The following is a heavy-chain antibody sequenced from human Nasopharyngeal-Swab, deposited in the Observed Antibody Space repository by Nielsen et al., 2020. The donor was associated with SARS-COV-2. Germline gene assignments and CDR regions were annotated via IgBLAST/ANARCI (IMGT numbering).Heavy chain of an antibody. CDR2: IDWDDHK. J-gene: IGHJ6*02. D-gene: IGHD2-21*02. Sequence: SGPTLVKPTQTLTLTCSFSGFSLSTGGMCVSWIRQPPGKALDWLALIDWDDHKYYSSSLRTRLTISKDTSKNQVVLTMTNMDPVDTATYYCARIPRSRLLKGRGYYYYDMDVWGQGTTVTVSS. CDR3: ARIPRSRLLKGRGYYYYDMDV. CDR1: GFSLSTGGMC. V-gene: IGHV2-70*13.